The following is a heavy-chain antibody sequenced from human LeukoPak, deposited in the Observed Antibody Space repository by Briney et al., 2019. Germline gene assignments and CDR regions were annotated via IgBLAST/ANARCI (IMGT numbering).Heavy chain of an antibody. CDR2: IKQDGSEK. D-gene: IGHD3-22*01. V-gene: IGHV3-7*01. CDR3: ARQEVYDSSGYSFDY. CDR1: GFTFSSYW. J-gene: IGHJ4*02. Sequence: GGSLRLSCAASGFTFSSYWMSWVRQAPGKGLEWVANIKQDGSEKYYVDSVKGRFTISRDNAKNSLYLQMNSLRAEDTAVYYCARQEVYDSSGYSFDYWGQGTLVTVSS.